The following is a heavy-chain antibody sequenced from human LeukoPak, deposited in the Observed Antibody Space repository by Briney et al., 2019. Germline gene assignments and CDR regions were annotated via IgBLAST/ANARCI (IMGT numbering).Heavy chain of an antibody. J-gene: IGHJ4*02. V-gene: IGHV3-23*01. CDR2: ISGSGGST. CDR1: GFTFSSYA. Sequence: GGSLRLSCAASGFTFSSYAMSWARQAPGKGLEWVSAISGSGGSTYHADSVKGRFTISRDNSKNTLYLQMNSLRAEDTAVYYCAKVAGYSSSRSGTLDYWGQGTLVTVSS. D-gene: IGHD6-13*01. CDR3: AKVAGYSSSRSGTLDY.